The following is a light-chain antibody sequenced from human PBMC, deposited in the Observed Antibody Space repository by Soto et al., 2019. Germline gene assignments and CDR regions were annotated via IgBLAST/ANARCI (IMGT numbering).Light chain of an antibody. J-gene: IGKJ1*01. CDR2: GAS. CDR1: QNISRS. CDR3: QQYNNWPRT. Sequence: EIVMTQSPVTLSVSPGERATLSCRASQNISRSLAWYQQKPGQAPRLLIYGASSRATGIPDRFSGSGSGTEFTLIIDSLQSEDFAVYYCQQYNNWPRTFGQGTKVDIK. V-gene: IGKV3D-15*01.